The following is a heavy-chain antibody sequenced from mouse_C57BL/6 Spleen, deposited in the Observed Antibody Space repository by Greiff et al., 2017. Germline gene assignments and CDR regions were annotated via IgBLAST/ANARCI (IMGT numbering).Heavy chain of an antibody. D-gene: IGHD1-1*01. J-gene: IGHJ4*01. CDR2: ISSGGSYT. CDR1: GFTFSSYG. V-gene: IGHV5-6*02. Sequence: EVMLVESGGDLVKPGGSLKLSCAASGFTFSSYGMSWVRQTPDKRLEWVATISSGGSYTYYPDSVKGRFTISRDNAKNTLYLQMSRLKSEDTAMYYCERGGTTVVATKAMDYWGQGTSVTVSS. CDR3: ERGGTTVVATKAMDY.